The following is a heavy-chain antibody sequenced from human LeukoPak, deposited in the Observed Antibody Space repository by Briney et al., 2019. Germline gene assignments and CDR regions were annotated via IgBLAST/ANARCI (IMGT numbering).Heavy chain of an antibody. CDR1: GYSFTSYW. CDR2: IYPYDSDT. J-gene: IGHJ4*02. Sequence: GESLKISCESSGYSFTSYWIGWVRQMPGKGLEWMGSIYPYDSDTKYSPSFQGQVTISSDNSITTAYLQWTSLRASDTAMYYCARQKAAGPFDYWGQGTLVTVSS. V-gene: IGHV5-51*01. CDR3: ARQKAAGPFDY. D-gene: IGHD6-13*01.